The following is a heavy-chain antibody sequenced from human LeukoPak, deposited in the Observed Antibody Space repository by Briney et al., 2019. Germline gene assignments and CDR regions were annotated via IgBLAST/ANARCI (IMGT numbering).Heavy chain of an antibody. D-gene: IGHD3-10*01. CDR1: GFTFSSYW. CDR2: INNDGTST. J-gene: IGHJ4*02. Sequence: GGSLRLSCAASGFTFSSYWMHWVRQAPGKGLVWVSRINNDGTSTAYADSVKGRFTISRDNAKNALYLQMNSLRAEDTAVYYCARTVYYNRDDAYYRNFDSWGQGTLVTVSS. V-gene: IGHV3-74*03. CDR3: ARTVYYNRDDAYYRNFDS.